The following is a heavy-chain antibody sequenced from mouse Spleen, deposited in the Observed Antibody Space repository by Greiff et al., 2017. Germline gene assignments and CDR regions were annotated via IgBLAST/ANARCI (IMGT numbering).Heavy chain of an antibody. V-gene: IGHV1-64*01. Sequence: QVQLQQSGAELVKPGASVKLSCTASGYTFTSYWMHWVKQRPGQGLEWIGMIHPNSGSTNYNEKFKSKATLTVDKSSSTAYMQLSSLTSEDSAVYYCARTANWDLDYWGQGTTLTVSS. CDR3: ARTANWDLDY. CDR1: GYTFTSYW. CDR2: IHPNSGST. J-gene: IGHJ2*01. D-gene: IGHD4-1*01.